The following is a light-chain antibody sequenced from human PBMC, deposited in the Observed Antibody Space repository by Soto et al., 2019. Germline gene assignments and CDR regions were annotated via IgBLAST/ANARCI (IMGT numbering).Light chain of an antibody. CDR1: QSISGY. V-gene: IGKV1-39*01. CDR2: TAS. Sequence: DIQMTQSPSSLSASVGDRVTITCRASQSISGYLNWYQQKPGKTPQLLIYTASSLQSGVPSRFSGSGSGTDFTLTISSLQPEDFASYYCQQSYSSFSWTFGQGTNVEVK. CDR3: QQSYSSFSWT. J-gene: IGKJ1*01.